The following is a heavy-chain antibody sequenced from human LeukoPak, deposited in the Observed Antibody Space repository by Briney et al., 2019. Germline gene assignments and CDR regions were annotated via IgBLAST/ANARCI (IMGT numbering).Heavy chain of an antibody. D-gene: IGHD1-26*01. J-gene: IGHJ4*02. Sequence: SATLSLTCTVSGGSISSSSFHWGWIRQPPGQGLEWGVSIYYSGSTYYNPSLKSRVTRSVDTTNNQFSLKLSSVTAADTAVYYCARPWGGSGSYIYDYWGQGTLVTVSS. CDR2: IYYSGST. CDR3: ARPWGGSGSYIYDY. CDR1: GGSISSSSFH. V-gene: IGHV4-39*01.